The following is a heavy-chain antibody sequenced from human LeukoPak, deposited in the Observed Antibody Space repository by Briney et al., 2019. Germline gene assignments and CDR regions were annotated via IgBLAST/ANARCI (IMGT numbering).Heavy chain of an antibody. CDR1: GFSLSNARLG. V-gene: IGHV2-26*01. CDR2: LFSHDKK. CDR3: ARIYGNWNDATLDY. Sequence: SSPVLVKPTEALTLTCTVSGFSLSNARLGVSWIRKPPGKALEWPAHLFSHDKKSYSTSLKSSLTISKDTSKSQVVLTMTNMDPVDTATYYCARIYGNWNDATLDYWGQGTLVTVSS. J-gene: IGHJ4*02. D-gene: IGHD1-20*01.